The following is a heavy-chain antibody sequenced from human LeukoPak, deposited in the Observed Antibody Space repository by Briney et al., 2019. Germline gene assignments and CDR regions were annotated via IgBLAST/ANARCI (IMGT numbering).Heavy chain of an antibody. V-gene: IGHV3-23*01. D-gene: IGHD3-3*02. Sequence: PGGSLRLSCAASGFTFSSYAMSWVRQAPGKGLEWVSAISGSGGSTYYADSVKRRFTISRDNSKNTLYLQMNSLRADDTAVYYCAEGGFAIFGVVTRLHYWGQGTLVTVSS. CDR2: ISGSGGST. CDR1: GFTFSSYA. J-gene: IGHJ4*02. CDR3: AEGGFAIFGVVTRLHY.